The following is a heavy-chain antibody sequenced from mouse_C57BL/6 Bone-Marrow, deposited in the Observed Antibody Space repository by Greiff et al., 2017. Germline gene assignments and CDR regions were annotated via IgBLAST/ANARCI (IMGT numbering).Heavy chain of an antibody. CDR2: IYPRSGNT. J-gene: IGHJ3*01. D-gene: IGHD1-2*01. CDR1: GYTFTSYG. V-gene: IGHV1-81*01. Sequence: QVQLQQSGAELARPGASVKLSCKASGYTFTSYGISWVKQRTGQGLEWIGEIYPRSGNTYYNEKFKGKATLTADKSSRTAYIELRSLTAEDSAVYFCASSSEDWFAYWGQGTLVTVSA. CDR3: ASSSEDWFAY.